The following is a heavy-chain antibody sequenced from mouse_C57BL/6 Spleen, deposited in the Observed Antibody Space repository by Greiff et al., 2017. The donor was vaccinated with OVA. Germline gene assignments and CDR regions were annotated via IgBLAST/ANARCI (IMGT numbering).Heavy chain of an antibody. J-gene: IGHJ2*01. D-gene: IGHD1-1*01. CDR3: ARRRTVAATGGYFDY. CDR1: GFNIKNTY. Sequence: EVQLQQSVAELVRPGASVKLSCTASGFNIKNTYMHWVKQRPEQGLEWIGRIDPANGNTKYAPKFQGKATITADTSSNTAYLQLSSLTSEDTAIYYCARRRTVAATGGYFDYWGQGTTLTVSS. V-gene: IGHV14-3*01. CDR2: IDPANGNT.